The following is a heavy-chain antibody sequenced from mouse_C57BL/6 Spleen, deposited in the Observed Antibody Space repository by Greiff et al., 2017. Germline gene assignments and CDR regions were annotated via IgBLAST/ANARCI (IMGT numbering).Heavy chain of an antibody. CDR2: IYPGDGDT. D-gene: IGHD1-1*01. J-gene: IGHJ2*01. V-gene: IGHV1-80*01. CDR3: ARYGSSYHSFDY. CDR1: GYAFSSYW. Sequence: QVQLQQSGAELVKPGASVKISCKASGYAFSSYWMNWVKQRPGKGPEWIGQIYPGDGDTNYNGKFKGKATLTADKSSSTAYMQLSSLTSEDSAVYFCARYGSSYHSFDYWGQGTTLTVSS.